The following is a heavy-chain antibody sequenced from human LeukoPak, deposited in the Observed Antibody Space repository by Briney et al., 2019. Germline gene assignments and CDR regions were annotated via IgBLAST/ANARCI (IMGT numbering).Heavy chain of an antibody. D-gene: IGHD6-13*01. V-gene: IGHV4-39*01. CDR1: GGSIRSSSYY. CDR2: IYYSGST. CDR3: ARLDIAAAGIDY. J-gene: IGHJ4*02. Sequence: SETLSLTCTVSGGSIRSSSYYWGWIRQPPGKGLEWIGTIYYSGSTSYSPSLKSRVTISVDTSKNQCSLKLSSVTAADTAVYYCARLDIAAAGIDYWGQGTLVTVSS.